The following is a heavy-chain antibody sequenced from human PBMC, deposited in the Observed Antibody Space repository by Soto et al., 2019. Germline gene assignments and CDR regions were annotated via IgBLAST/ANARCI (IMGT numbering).Heavy chain of an antibody. J-gene: IGHJ4*02. CDR3: SRSGIAIVDATYFDF. D-gene: IGHD1-26*01. CDR2: ISGSGGST. CDR1: GFTFSSYA. V-gene: IGHV3-23*01. Sequence: GGSLRLACAASGFTFSSYAMSWVRQAPGKGLEWVSAISGSGGSTYYADSVKGRFTISRDNSKNTLYLQMNSLRAEATAVYYCSRSGIAIVDATYFDFWGQGTPVTVSS.